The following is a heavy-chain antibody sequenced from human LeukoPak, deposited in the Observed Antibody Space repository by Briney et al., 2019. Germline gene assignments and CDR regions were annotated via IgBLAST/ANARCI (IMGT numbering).Heavy chain of an antibody. CDR2: INPNSGGT. J-gene: IGHJ5*02. Sequence: ASVKVSCKASGYTFTGYYMHWVRQAPGQGLEWMGWINPNSGGTNYAQKLQGRVTMTRDTSISTAYMELSRLRSDDTAVCYCARDRGVVPAARGWWSDPGGQGTSVTVSS. CDR3: ARDRGVVPAARGWWSDP. D-gene: IGHD2-2*01. V-gene: IGHV1-2*02. CDR1: GYTFTGYY.